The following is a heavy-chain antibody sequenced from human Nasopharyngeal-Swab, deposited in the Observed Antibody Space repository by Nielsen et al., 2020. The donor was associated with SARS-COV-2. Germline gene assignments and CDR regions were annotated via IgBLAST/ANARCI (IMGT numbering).Heavy chain of an antibody. Sequence: GGSLRLSCAASGFTFSDYYMTWVRQAPGKGLQWVSVIYSGGSTYYADSVKGRFTISRDNSKNMVYLQMNSLRAEDTAVYYCARDPGSYYFDFWGQGTLVTVSS. CDR3: ARDPGSYYFDF. J-gene: IGHJ4*02. CDR2: IYSGGST. V-gene: IGHV3-53*01. D-gene: IGHD3-10*01. CDR1: GFTFSDYY.